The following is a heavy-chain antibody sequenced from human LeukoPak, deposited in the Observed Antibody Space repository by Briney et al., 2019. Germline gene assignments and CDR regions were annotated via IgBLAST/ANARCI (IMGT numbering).Heavy chain of an antibody. CDR2: INPGGGNT. D-gene: IGHD2-21*01. Sequence: GASVKVSCKASGYTFSSYYIHWLRQAAGQGLEWMGIINPGGGNTDYAQKFQGRVTMTRDASTSTVYMELSSLRFEDTAVYYCARDRSSIPSDYWGQGTLVTVSS. J-gene: IGHJ4*02. CDR1: GYTFSSYY. CDR3: ARDRSSIPSDY. V-gene: IGHV1-46*01.